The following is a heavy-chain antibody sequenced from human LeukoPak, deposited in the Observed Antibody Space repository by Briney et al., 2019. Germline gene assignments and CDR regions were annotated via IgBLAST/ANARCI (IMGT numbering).Heavy chain of an antibody. D-gene: IGHD2-2*01. CDR1: GFTFSSYS. V-gene: IGHV3-21*01. Sequence: GGSLRLSCAASGFTFSSYSMNWVCQAPGKGLEWVSSISSSSSYIYYADSVKGRFTISRDNAKNSLYLQMNSLRAEDTAVYYCAVDIVVVPAAMGGSWFDPWGQGTLVTVSS. CDR3: AVDIVVVPAAMGGSWFDP. J-gene: IGHJ5*02. CDR2: ISSSSSYI.